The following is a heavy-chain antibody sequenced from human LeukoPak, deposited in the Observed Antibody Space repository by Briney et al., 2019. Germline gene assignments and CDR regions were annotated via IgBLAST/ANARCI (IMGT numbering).Heavy chain of an antibody. V-gene: IGHV3-64*04. J-gene: IGHJ6*02. CDR3: ARDDQLLNDYYYYGMDV. Sequence: GGSLRLSCSASGFPFSSYAMHWVRQAPGKGLEYVSAISDSGGSTYYADSVKGRFTISRDNAKNSLYLQMNSLRAEDTAVYYCARDDQLLNDYYYYGMDVWGQGTTVTVSS. D-gene: IGHD2-2*01. CDR2: ISDSGGST. CDR1: GFPFSSYA.